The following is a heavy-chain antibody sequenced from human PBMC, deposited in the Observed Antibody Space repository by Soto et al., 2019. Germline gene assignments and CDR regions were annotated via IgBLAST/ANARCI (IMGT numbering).Heavy chain of an antibody. V-gene: IGHV4-34*01. D-gene: IGHD1-26*01. Sequence: SETLSLTCAVYGGSFSGYYWSWIRQPPGKGLEWIGEINHSGSTNYNPSLKSRVTISVDTSKNQFSLKLSSVTAADTAVYYCARVRGGSYRNYYYGMDVWGQGTTVTVS. CDR1: GGSFSGYY. CDR2: INHSGST. CDR3: ARVRGGSYRNYYYGMDV. J-gene: IGHJ6*02.